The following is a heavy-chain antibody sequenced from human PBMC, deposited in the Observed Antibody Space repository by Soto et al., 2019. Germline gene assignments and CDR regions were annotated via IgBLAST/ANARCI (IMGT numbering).Heavy chain of an antibody. Sequence: EVQVLESGGGLVQPGGSLRLSCAASGFSSSSFSMSWVRQGPGKGLEWVGPISSSGGTTYHADSVKVRFTISRYSYKNTLSLQMKAVKSADTAVYYCSRMSHGDSANYYYPIDVWGQGTTVTVSS. CDR2: ISSSGGTT. CDR1: GFSSSSFS. CDR3: SRMSHGDSANYYYPIDV. D-gene: IGHD4-17*01. V-gene: IGHV3-23*01. J-gene: IGHJ6*02.